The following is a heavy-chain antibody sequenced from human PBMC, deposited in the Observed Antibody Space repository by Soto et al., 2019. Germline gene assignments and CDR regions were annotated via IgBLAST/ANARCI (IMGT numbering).Heavy chain of an antibody. CDR3: ARDRVPANNWFDP. Sequence: VASVKVSCKASGGTFSSYTISWVRQAPGQGLEWMGRIIPILGIANYAQKFQGRVTITADESTSTAYMELSSLRSEDTAVYYCARDRVPANNWFDPWGQGTLVTVSS. CDR1: GGTFSSYT. J-gene: IGHJ5*02. V-gene: IGHV1-69*04. CDR2: IIPILGIA. D-gene: IGHD2-2*01.